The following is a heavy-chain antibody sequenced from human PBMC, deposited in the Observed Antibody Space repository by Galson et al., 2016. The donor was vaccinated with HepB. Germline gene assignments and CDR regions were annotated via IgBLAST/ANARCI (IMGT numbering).Heavy chain of an antibody. CDR2: ISHDGNNK. CDR3: AKDPYVVVIRPEYFQH. CDR1: GFTFSSYG. J-gene: IGHJ1*01. Sequence: SLRLSCAASGFTFSSYGIHWVRQAPVKGLEWVAVISHDGNNKFYADSVKGRFTISRDNSKNTLFLQLNSLRAEDTAVYYCAKDPYVVVIRPEYFQHWCQGTLVTVSS. V-gene: IGHV3-30*18. D-gene: IGHD2-15*01.